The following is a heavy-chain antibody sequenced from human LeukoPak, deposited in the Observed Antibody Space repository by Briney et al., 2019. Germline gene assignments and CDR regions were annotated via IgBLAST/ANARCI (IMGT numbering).Heavy chain of an antibody. CDR2: IYSGGST. J-gene: IGHJ3*02. V-gene: IGHV3-53*01. Sequence: GGSLRLSCAASGFTVSSNYMSWVRQAPGKGLERVSVIYSGGSTYYADSVKGRFTISRDNSKNTLYLQMNSLRAEDTAVYYCARVPNYDILTGYSGLDAFDIWGQGTMVTVSS. CDR3: ARVPNYDILTGYSGLDAFDI. D-gene: IGHD3-9*01. CDR1: GFTVSSNY.